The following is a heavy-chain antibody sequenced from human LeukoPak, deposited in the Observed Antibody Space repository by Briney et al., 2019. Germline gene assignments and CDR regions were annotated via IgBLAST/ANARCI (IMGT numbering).Heavy chain of an antibody. CDR3: AREDHLVRGAGFDP. CDR1: GGSISSSSYY. CDR2: IYYSGST. J-gene: IGHJ5*02. Sequence: SETLSLTCTVSGGSISSSSYYWGRIRQPPGKGLEWIGSIYYSGSTYYNPSLKSRVTISVDTSKNQFSLKLSSVTAADTAVYYCAREDHLVRGAGFDPWGQGTLVTVSS. V-gene: IGHV4-39*07. D-gene: IGHD3-10*01.